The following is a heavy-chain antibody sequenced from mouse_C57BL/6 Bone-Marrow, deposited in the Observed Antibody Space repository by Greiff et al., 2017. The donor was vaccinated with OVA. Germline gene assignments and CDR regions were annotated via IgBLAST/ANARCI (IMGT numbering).Heavy chain of an antibody. CDR1: GYTFTSYW. J-gene: IGHJ3*01. V-gene: IGHV1-53*01. D-gene: IGHD1-1*01. CDR2: INPSNGGT. CDR3: ARDYGSSWAWFAY. Sequence: QVQLKQPGPELVKPGASVKLSCKASGYTFTSYWMHWVKQRPGQGLEWIGNINPSNGGTNYNEKFKSKATLTVDKSSSTAYMQLSSLTSEDSAVYYCARDYGSSWAWFAYWGQGTLVTVSA.